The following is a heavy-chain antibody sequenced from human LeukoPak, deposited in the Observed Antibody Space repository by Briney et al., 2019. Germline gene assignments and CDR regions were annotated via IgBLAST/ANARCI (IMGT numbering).Heavy chain of an antibody. D-gene: IGHD2-21*02. V-gene: IGHV1-2*02. J-gene: IGHJ3*02. Sequence: ASGTVSCKSSASTFNNYYIHWVRQGPGQGLEWMGWINPSSAGTKYLQQFHGRVTMTRDTSISTASLELISLRSDDTAVYYCAKPRAGDKDAFDIWGQGTMVIVSS. CDR2: INPSSAGT. CDR3: AKPRAGDKDAFDI. CDR1: ASTFNNYY.